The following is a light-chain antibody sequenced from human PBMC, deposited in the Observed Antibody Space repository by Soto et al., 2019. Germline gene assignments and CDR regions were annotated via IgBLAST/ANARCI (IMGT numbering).Light chain of an antibody. CDR3: QQRSNWPPLT. CDR2: GAS. V-gene: IGKV3-11*01. Sequence: EIVMTQSAVTLSVSPGERAIVSCRASQSVGSNLAWYQQRPGQAPRLLIYGASSRATGIPDRFSGSGSGTDFTLTISSLEPEDFAVYYCQQRSNWPPLTFGGGTKVDI. J-gene: IGKJ4*01. CDR1: QSVGSN.